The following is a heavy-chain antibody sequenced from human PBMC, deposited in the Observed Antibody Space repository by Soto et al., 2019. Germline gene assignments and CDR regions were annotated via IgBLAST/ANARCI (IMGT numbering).Heavy chain of an antibody. CDR3: AKDPLTMVRGVIIDY. Sequence: GGSLRLSCAASGFTFSSYAMSWVRQAPGKGLEWVSAISGSGGCTYYEDSVKGRSTSSRDNSKNTLYLQMNSLRAEDTAVYYCAKDPLTMVRGVIIDYWGQGTLVTVSS. D-gene: IGHD3-10*01. V-gene: IGHV3-23*01. CDR1: GFTFSSYA. J-gene: IGHJ4*02. CDR2: ISGSGGCT.